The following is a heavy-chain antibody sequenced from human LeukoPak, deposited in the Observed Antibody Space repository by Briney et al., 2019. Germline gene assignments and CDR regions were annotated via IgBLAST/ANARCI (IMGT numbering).Heavy chain of an antibody. CDR2: IWYDGSNK. CDR1: GFTFSSYG. D-gene: IGHD6-13*01. V-gene: IGHV3-33*06. Sequence: GGSLRLSCAASGFTFSSYGMHWVRQAPGKELEWVAVIWYDGSNKYYPDSVEGRFTISRDNSKNTLYLQMNSLRAEDTAVDYCAKDGDSGSWYSYNYFDHWGQGTLVTVSS. J-gene: IGHJ4*02. CDR3: AKDGDSGSWYSYNYFDH.